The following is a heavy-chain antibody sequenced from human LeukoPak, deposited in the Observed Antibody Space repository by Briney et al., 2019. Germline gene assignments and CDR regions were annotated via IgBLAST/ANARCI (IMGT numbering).Heavy chain of an antibody. CDR1: GGSFSGYY. V-gene: IGHV4-34*01. Sequence: SETLSLTCAVYGGSFSGYYWSWIRQPPGKGLEWIGEINHSGSTNYNPSLKSRVTISVDTSKNQFSLKLSSVTAADTAVYYCARERTRTLYYGSIPDAFDIWGQGTMVTVSS. CDR3: ARERTRTLYYGSIPDAFDI. J-gene: IGHJ3*02. D-gene: IGHD3-10*01. CDR2: INHSGST.